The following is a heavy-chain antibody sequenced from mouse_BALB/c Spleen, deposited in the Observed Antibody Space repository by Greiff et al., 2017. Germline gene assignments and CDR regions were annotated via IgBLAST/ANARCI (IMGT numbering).Heavy chain of an antibody. CDR1: GYTFTSYY. CDR2: IYPGNVNT. Sequence: QVQLKESGPELVKPGASVRISCKASGYTFTSYYIHWVKQRPGQGLEWIGWIYPGNVNTKYNEKFKGKATLTADKSSSTAYMQLSSLTSEDSAVYFCARWGYDYDGDDAMDYWGQGTSVTVSS. D-gene: IGHD2-4*01. V-gene: IGHV1S56*01. CDR3: ARWGYDYDGDDAMDY. J-gene: IGHJ4*01.